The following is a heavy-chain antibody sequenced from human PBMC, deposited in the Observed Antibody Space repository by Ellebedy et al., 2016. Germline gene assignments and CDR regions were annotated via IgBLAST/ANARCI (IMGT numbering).Heavy chain of an antibody. V-gene: IGHV4-59*01. J-gene: IGHJ4*02. CDR3: ARVIVGTSSDY. D-gene: IGHD1-26*01. CDR2: IYYSGST. CDR1: GGSFSSYY. Sequence: SETLSLTXAVYGGSFSSYYWSWIRQPPGKGLEWIGYIYYSGSTNYNPSLKSRVTISVDTSKNQFSLKLSSVTAADTAVYYCARVIVGTSSDYWGQGTLVTVSS.